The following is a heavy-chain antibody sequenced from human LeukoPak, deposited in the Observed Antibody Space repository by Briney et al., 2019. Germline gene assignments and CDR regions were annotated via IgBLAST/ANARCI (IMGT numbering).Heavy chain of an antibody. Sequence: SETLSPTCTVSGGSINSHYWSWIRQPPGKGLQWIGFISYSGSTSYNPSLMSRVTISVDTSKNQFSLKLNSVTAADTALYFCARSYYDFWSGFYSDFWGQGALVTVSS. V-gene: IGHV4-59*11. CDR2: ISYSGST. J-gene: IGHJ4*02. D-gene: IGHD3-3*01. CDR1: GGSINSHY. CDR3: ARSYYDFWSGFYSDF.